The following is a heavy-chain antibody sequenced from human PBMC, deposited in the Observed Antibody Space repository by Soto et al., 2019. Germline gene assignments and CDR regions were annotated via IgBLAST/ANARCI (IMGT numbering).Heavy chain of an antibody. V-gene: IGHV1-8*01. J-gene: IGHJ6*02. CDR1: GYTFTSYD. D-gene: IGHD4-17*01. CDR3: ARGKKKNHWVTTERRYYYYGMDV. CDR2: MNPNSGNT. Sequence: GPSVKVSCKASGYTFTSYDINWVRQATGQGLEWMGWMNPNSGNTGYAQKFQGRVTMTRNTSIGTAYMELSSLRSEDTAVYYCARGKKKNHWVTTERRYYYYGMDVWGQGTTVTVSS.